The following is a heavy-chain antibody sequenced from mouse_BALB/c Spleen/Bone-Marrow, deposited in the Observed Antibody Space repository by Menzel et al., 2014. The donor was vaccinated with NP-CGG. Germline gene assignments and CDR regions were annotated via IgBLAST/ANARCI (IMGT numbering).Heavy chain of an antibody. D-gene: IGHD2-1*01. Sequence: VQLKESGPELVKPGASMKISCKASGYSFTGYTMNWVKQSHGKNLEWIGLINPYNGGTWYNQKFKGKGTLTVDKSSSKTYMELQRMTSKDDAVYFYSRPRTYSDNYDCAIDYWGQGTSVTVSS. CDR1: GYSFTGYT. V-gene: IGHV1-37*01. CDR2: INPYNGGT. CDR3: SRPRTYSDNYDCAIDY. J-gene: IGHJ4*01.